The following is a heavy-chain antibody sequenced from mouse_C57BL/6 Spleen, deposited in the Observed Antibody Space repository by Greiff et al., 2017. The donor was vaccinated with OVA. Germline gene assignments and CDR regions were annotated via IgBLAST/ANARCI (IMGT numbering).Heavy chain of an antibody. V-gene: IGHV1-53*01. D-gene: IGHD1-1*01. J-gene: IGHJ4*01. CDR2: INPSNGGT. CDR3: AREFRTVVATDYAMDY. Sequence: QVQLQQPGTELVKPGASVKLSCKASGYTFTSYWMHWVKQRPGQGLEWIGNINPSNGGTNYNEKFKSKATLTVDKSSSTAYMQLSSLTSDDSAVYYCAREFRTVVATDYAMDYWGQGTSVTVSS. CDR1: GYTFTSYW.